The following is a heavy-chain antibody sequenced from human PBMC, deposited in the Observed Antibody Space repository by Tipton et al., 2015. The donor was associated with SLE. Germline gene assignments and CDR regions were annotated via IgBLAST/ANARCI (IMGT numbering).Heavy chain of an antibody. V-gene: IGHV3-21*01. CDR2: ISSSSSYI. Sequence: SLRLSCAASGFTFSSYSMNWVRQAPGKGLEWVSSISSSSSYIYYADSVKGRFTISRDNAKNSLYLQMNSLRAEDTAVYYCARDKRQQLEGVVEEGVYYYYGMDVWGQGTTVTVSS. D-gene: IGHD6-13*01. CDR1: GFTFSSYS. CDR3: ARDKRQQLEGVVEEGVYYYYGMDV. J-gene: IGHJ6*02.